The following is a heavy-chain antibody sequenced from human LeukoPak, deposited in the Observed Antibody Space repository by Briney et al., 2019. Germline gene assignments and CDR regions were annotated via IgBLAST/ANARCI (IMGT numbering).Heavy chain of an antibody. D-gene: IGHD3-10*01. CDR3: ATDGVYGSGSYLDDY. CDR2: ISGDGGST. J-gene: IGHJ4*02. CDR1: GFTFDDYA. Sequence: GGPLRLSCAASGFTFDDYAMHWVRQAPGKGLEWVSFISGDGGSTYYADSVKGRFTISRDNSKNSLYLQMNSLRTEATALYYCATDGVYGSGSYLDDYWGQGTLVTVAS. V-gene: IGHV3-43*02.